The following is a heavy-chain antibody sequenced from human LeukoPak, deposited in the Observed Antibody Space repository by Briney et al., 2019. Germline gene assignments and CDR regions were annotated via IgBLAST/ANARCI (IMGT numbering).Heavy chain of an antibody. Sequence: GRSLRLSCAASGFTFSSYGMHWVRQAPGKGLEWVAVISYDGSNKYYADSVKGRFTISRDNSKNTLYLQVNSLRAEDTAVYYCAKGVGYDILTGPDAFDIWGQGTMVTVSS. D-gene: IGHD3-9*01. CDR1: GFTFSSYG. V-gene: IGHV3-30*18. J-gene: IGHJ3*02. CDR2: ISYDGSNK. CDR3: AKGVGYDILTGPDAFDI.